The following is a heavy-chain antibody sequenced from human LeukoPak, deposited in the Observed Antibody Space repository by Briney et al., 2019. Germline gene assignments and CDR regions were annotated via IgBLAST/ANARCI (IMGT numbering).Heavy chain of an antibody. V-gene: IGHV3-21*01. CDR1: GFTFTSYS. J-gene: IGHJ4*02. D-gene: IGHD3-10*01. CDR2: IRFTGSYI. CDR3: ARFYGSGGNHRYYFGS. Sequence: GGSLRLSCAASGFTFTSYSMNWVRQAPGRGLEWVSSIRFTGSYIYYADSVKGRFTISRDDAKNLLSLQMISLRVEDTAVYYCARFYGSGGNHRYYFGSWGQGILVTVSS.